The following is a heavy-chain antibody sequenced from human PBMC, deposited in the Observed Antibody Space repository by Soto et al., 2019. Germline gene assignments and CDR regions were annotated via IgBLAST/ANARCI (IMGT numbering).Heavy chain of an antibody. CDR3: ARQAGWRSYVDY. D-gene: IGHD3-3*01. CDR1: GFTFSSYW. V-gene: IGHV3-7*01. CDR2: IKQDGREE. Sequence: EVQLVESGGGLVQPGGSLRLSCAASGFTFSSYWMSWVRQAPGKGLEWVASIKQDGREEYYVDSVKGRFTISRDNAKNSLSLQMTGLRVEDTALYYCARQAGWRSYVDYWGQGTLVTVSS. J-gene: IGHJ4*02.